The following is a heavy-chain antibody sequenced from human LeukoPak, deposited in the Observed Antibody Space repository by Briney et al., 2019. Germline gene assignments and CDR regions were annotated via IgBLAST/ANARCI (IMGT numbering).Heavy chain of an antibody. J-gene: IGHJ4*02. CDR2: IYWDDDK. V-gene: IGHV2-5*02. CDR1: GFSLSTSGVG. D-gene: IGHD4-17*01. CDR3: VTLTTVTTNLHY. Sequence: SGPTLVKPTQTLTLTCTFSGFSLSTSGVGVGWIRQPPGKALEWLALIYWDDDKRYSPSLKSRLTITKDTSKNQVVLTMTNMDPVDTATYYCVTLTTVTTNLHYWGQGTLVTVSS.